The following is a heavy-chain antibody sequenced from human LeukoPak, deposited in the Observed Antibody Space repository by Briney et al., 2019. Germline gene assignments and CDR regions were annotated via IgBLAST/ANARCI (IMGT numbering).Heavy chain of an antibody. CDR1: GFTFSNYA. CDR3: AEDYYDHS. CDR2: IRSDGSNK. J-gene: IGHJ4*02. V-gene: IGHV3-30*02. D-gene: IGHD3-22*01. Sequence: PGGSLRLSCAASGFTFSNYAMSWVRQAPGKGLEWMAFIRSDGSNKYYADSVKGRFTISRDNSKNTLYLQMNSLRAEDTAVYYCAEDYYDHSWGQGTLVTVSS.